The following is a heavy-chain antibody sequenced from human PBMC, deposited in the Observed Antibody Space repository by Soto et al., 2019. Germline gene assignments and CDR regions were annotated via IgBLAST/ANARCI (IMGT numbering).Heavy chain of an antibody. Sequence: PGGSLRLSCAASGFTFSSYAMHWVRQAPGKGLEWVAVISYDGSNKYYADSVKGRFTISRDNSKNTLYLQMNSPRAEDTAVFYCERPPSSLTRFDYWGQGTLVTVSS. CDR2: ISYDGSNK. CDR1: GFTFSSYA. D-gene: IGHD2-2*01. CDR3: ERPPSSLTRFDY. J-gene: IGHJ4*02. V-gene: IGHV3-30-3*01.